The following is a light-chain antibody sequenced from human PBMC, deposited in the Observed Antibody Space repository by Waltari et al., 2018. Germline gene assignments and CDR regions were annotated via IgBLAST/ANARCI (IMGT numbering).Light chain of an antibody. CDR1: QDSSNY. V-gene: IGKV1-33*01. J-gene: IGKJ4*01. Sequence: DIQMTQPPSSLSASVADRVTITCQASQDSSNYLNWYQQKPGKAPKLLIYDASNLETGVPSRFSGSGSGTDFTFTISSLQHEDIATYYCQQYDNLPLTFGGGTKVEIK. CDR2: DAS. CDR3: QQYDNLPLT.